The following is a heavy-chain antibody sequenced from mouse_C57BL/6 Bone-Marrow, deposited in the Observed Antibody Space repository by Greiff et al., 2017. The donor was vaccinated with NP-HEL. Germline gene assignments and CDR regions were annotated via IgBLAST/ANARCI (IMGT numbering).Heavy chain of an antibody. J-gene: IGHJ1*03. V-gene: IGHV1-19*01. CDR1: GYTFTDYY. Sequence: EVQLQQSGPVLVKPGASVKMSCKASGYTFTDYYMNWVKQSHGKSLEWIGVINPYNGGTSYNQKFKGKATLTVDKSSSTAYMELNSLTSEDSAVYYCAMGGWHYYGSSWLYFDVWGTGTTVTVSS. CDR3: AMGGWHYYGSSWLYFDV. D-gene: IGHD1-1*01. CDR2: INPYNGGT.